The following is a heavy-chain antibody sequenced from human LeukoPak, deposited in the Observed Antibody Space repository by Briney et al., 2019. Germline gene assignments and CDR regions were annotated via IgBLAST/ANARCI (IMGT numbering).Heavy chain of an antibody. V-gene: IGHV3-21*01. J-gene: IGHJ6*02. D-gene: IGHD5-18*01. CDR1: GFTFSSYS. CDR3: ARDRGYSYGAEGMDV. CDR2: ISSSSSYI. Sequence: GGSLRLSCAASGFTFSSYSMNWVRQAPGKGLEWVSSISSSSSYIYYADSGKGRFTISRDNAKNSLYLQMNSLRAEDTAVYYCARDRGYSYGAEGMDVWGQGTTVTVSS.